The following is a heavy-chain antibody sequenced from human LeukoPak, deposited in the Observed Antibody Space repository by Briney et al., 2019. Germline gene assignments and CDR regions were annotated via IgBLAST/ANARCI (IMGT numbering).Heavy chain of an antibody. CDR3: ARGGSQALLWFGAPDY. Sequence: SETLSLTCTVSDVSISNYYWTWIRQPAGKGLEWIGRLYIGRETDYNPSLKSRVTISVDTSKNQFSLKLSSVTAADTAVYYCARGGSQALLWFGAPDYWGQGTLVTVSS. V-gene: IGHV4-4*07. CDR1: DVSISNYY. CDR2: LYIGRET. J-gene: IGHJ4*02. D-gene: IGHD3-10*01.